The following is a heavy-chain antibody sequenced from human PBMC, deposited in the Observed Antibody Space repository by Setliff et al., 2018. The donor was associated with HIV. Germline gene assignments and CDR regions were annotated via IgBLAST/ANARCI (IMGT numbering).Heavy chain of an antibody. CDR1: GGIFINSA. V-gene: IGHV1-69*13. CDR2: IIPIFNTG. D-gene: IGHD3-16*02. CDR3: ARAREITFGGVIVISHYHFDY. Sequence: SVKVSCKASGGIFINSAFSWVRQVPGQGLEWMGSIIPIFNTGNYAQKFQNRVTITADESTSTAYMELSSLRSEDTAVYYCARAREITFGGVIVISHYHFDYWGQGTLVTVSS. J-gene: IGHJ4*02.